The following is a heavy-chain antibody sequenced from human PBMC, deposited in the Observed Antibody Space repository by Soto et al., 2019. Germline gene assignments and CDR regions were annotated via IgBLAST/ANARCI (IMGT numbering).Heavy chain of an antibody. V-gene: IGHV4-31*03. CDR2: IYYSGST. CDR1: GGSISSGGYY. D-gene: IGHD3-9*01. J-gene: IGHJ5*02. CDR3: AREDAYYDILTGYSNWFDP. Sequence: PSETLSLTCTVSGGSISSGGYYWSWIRQHPGKGLEWIGYIYYSGSTYYNPSLKSRVTISVDTSKNQFSLKLSSVTAADTAVYYCAREDAYYDILTGYSNWFDPWGQGTLVTVSS.